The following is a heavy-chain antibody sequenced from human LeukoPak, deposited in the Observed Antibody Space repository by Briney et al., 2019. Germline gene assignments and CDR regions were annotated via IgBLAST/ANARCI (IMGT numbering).Heavy chain of an antibody. J-gene: IGHJ4*02. CDR1: GGSFSGYY. CDR2: INHSGST. D-gene: IGHD3-10*01. V-gene: IGHV4-34*01. CDR3: ARRRGSYYYGSGIDY. Sequence: SETLSLTCAVYGGSFSGYYWSRIRQPPGKGLEWIGEINHSGSTNYNPSLKSRVTISVDTSKNQFSLKLSSVTAADTAVYYCARRRGSYYYGSGIDYWGQGTLVTVSS.